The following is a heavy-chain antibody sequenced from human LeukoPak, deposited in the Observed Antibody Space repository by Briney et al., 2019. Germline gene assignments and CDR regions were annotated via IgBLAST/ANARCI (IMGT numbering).Heavy chain of an antibody. CDR1: GGSISSSSYY. V-gene: IGHV4-39*07. Sequence: PSETLSLTCTVSGGSISSSSYYWGWIRQPPGKGLEWIGSIYYSGSTYYNPSLKSRVTISVDKSKNQFSLRMTSVTAADTAVYYCTRVPPYASGWSKGVLDSWGQGTLVTVSS. J-gene: IGHJ4*02. CDR3: TRVPPYASGWSKGVLDS. CDR2: IYYSGST. D-gene: IGHD6-19*01.